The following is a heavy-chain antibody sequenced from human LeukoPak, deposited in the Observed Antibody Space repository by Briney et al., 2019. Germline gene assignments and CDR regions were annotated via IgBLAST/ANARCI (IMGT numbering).Heavy chain of an antibody. Sequence: PWASVKVSCKASGYTFTSYGISWVRQAPGQGLEWMGWISAYNGNTNHAQKLQGRVTMTTDTSTSTAYMELRSLRSDDTAVYYCARDRGISGARFWFDPWGQGTLVTVSS. CDR1: GYTFTSYG. CDR3: ARDRGISGARFWFDP. CDR2: ISAYNGNT. V-gene: IGHV1-18*01. J-gene: IGHJ5*02. D-gene: IGHD6-19*01.